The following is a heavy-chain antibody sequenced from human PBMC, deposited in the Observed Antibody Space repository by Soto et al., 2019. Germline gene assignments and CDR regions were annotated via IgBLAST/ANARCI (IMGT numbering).Heavy chain of an antibody. D-gene: IGHD3-9*01. CDR3: TRGAERTVPPTVQRHLDWVCGH. V-gene: IGHV6-1*01. Sequence: SQTLSLTCAISGDSVSSNSATWNWIRQSPSRGLEWLGRTYYRSQWYYDYALSVKSRVSINPDTSENQFSLQLNTLQASDTATYYCTRGAERTVPPTVQRHLDWVCGHWGQGTPVTVSS. J-gene: IGHJ4*02. CDR2: TYYRSQWYY. CDR1: GDSVSSNSAT.